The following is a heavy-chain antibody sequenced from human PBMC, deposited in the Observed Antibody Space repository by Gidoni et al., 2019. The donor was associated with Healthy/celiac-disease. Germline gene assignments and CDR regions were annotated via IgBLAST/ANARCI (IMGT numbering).Heavy chain of an antibody. CDR3: ARVLGAPKPTYFDY. Sequence: QVQLQESGPGLVKPSETLSLTCAVSGYSISSGYYWGWIRQPPGKGLEWIGSIYHSGSTYYNPSLKSRVTISVDTSKNQFSLKLSSVTAADTAVYYCARVLGAPKPTYFDYWGQGTLVTVSS. CDR2: IYHSGST. V-gene: IGHV4-38-2*01. CDR1: GYSISSGYY. J-gene: IGHJ4*02. D-gene: IGHD6-6*01.